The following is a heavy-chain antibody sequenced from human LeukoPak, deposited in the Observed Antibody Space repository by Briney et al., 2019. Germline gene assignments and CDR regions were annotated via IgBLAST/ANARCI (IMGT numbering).Heavy chain of an antibody. CDR2: ISDSGGKT. Sequence: GGSLRLSCTAAGFTFNNYAMSWVRQAPGKGLEWVAHISDSGGKTYYADSVKGRCTISRDNSKNTLYLQMDSLRAKDTAIYYCADFGSGSYCFDYWGQGTLVTVSS. V-gene: IGHV3-23*01. CDR3: ADFGSGSYCFDY. CDR1: GFTFNNYA. J-gene: IGHJ4*02. D-gene: IGHD3-10*01.